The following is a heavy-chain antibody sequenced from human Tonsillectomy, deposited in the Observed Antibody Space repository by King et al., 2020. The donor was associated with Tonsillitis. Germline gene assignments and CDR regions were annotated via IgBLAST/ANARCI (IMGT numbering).Heavy chain of an antibody. D-gene: IGHD3-16*01. CDR2: ISYDGSNK. V-gene: IGHV3-30*18. CDR3: AKDYEWGGPRSPHYYGLDV. Sequence: VQLVESGGGVVQPGRSLRLSCAASGFTFSSYDMHWVRQAPGKGLEWVAVISYDGSNKYYADSVKGRFTISRDNSKNTLYLQMNSLRAEDTAVYYCAKDYEWGGPRSPHYYGLDVWGQGTTVTVSS. J-gene: IGHJ6*02. CDR1: GFTFSSYD.